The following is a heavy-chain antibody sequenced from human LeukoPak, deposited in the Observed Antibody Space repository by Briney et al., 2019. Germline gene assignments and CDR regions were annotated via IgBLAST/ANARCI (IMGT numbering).Heavy chain of an antibody. CDR3: ARSIGYCSGGSCYSPRYGMDV. V-gene: IGHV4-59*08. D-gene: IGHD2-15*01. Sequence: SETLSLTCTVSGGSISSYYWSSIRQPPGKGLEGIGYIYYSGSTNYNPSLKSRVTISVDTSKNQFSLKLSSVTAADTAVYYCARSIGYCSGGSCYSPRYGMDVWGQGTTVAVSS. CDR2: IYYSGST. CDR1: GGSISSYY. J-gene: IGHJ6*02.